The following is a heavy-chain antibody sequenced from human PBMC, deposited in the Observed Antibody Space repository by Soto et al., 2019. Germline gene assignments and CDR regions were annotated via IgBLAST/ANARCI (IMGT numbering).Heavy chain of an antibody. D-gene: IGHD3-10*01. CDR2: IGTAGDT. J-gene: IGHJ3*02. CDR1: GFTFSSYD. V-gene: IGHV3-13*01. Sequence: GGSLRLSCAASGFTFSSYDMHWVRQATGKGLEWVSAIGTAGDTYYPGSVKGRFTISRENAKNSLYLQMNSLRVGDTAVYYCARTIYGSGSYAFDIWGQGTMVTVSS. CDR3: ARTIYGSGSYAFDI.